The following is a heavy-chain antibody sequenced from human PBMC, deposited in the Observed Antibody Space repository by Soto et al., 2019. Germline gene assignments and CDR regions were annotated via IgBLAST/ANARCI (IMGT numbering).Heavy chain of an antibody. V-gene: IGHV3-30*03. CDR2: ISRDGRTK. CDR1: GFTFSSYG. CDR3: TGEVASGY. D-gene: IGHD2-8*02. J-gene: IGHJ4*02. Sequence: GGSLRLSCAASGFTFSSYGMHWVRQAPGKGLEWVAVISRDGRTKFYADSVEGRFTISKDSSRNTLFLEMDSLRSDDTAVYYCTGEVASGYWGQGTLVTVSS.